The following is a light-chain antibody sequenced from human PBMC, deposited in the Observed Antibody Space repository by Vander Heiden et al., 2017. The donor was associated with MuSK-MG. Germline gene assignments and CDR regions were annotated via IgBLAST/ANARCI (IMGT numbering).Light chain of an antibody. Sequence: QSVLTQPPSASGTPGQRVTIACSGSSSNIGSNHVYWYQQLPGTAPKLLIYSNNQRPSGAPDRSSGSKSGTSASLAISGLRSEDEADYYCAAGDDSLSGLVFGGGTKLTVL. CDR3: AAGDDSLSGLV. CDR2: SNN. CDR1: SSNIGSNH. J-gene: IGLJ2*01. V-gene: IGLV1-47*01.